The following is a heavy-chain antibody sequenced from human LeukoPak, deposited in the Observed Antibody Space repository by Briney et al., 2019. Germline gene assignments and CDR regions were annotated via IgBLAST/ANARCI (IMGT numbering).Heavy chain of an antibody. CDR1: GYTFTGYY. J-gene: IGHJ4*02. D-gene: IGHD3-22*01. Sequence: GASVKVSCKASGYTFTGYYMHWVRQAPGQGLEWMGWINPNSGGTNYAQKFQGRVTMTRDTSISTAYMELSRLRSDDTAVYYCARGGDYYDSSGYLIDHWGQGTLVTVSS. CDR2: INPNSGGT. V-gene: IGHV1-2*02. CDR3: ARGGDYYDSSGYLIDH.